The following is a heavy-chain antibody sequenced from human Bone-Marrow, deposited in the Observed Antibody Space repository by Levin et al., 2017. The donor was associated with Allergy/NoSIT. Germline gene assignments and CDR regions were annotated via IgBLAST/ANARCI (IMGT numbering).Heavy chain of an antibody. V-gene: IGHV3-64*01. Sequence: GGSLRLSCAASGFTFNKYAMHWVRQAPGKGLEYVSAITSNGARTYYANSVKGRFTISRDNSKNTLYLQMGSLGAEDMAVYYCARDSSVYFYDYWGQGTLVTVSS. CDR1: GFTFNKYA. CDR3: ARDSSVYFYDY. CDR2: ITSNGART. J-gene: IGHJ4*02. D-gene: IGHD5/OR15-5a*01.